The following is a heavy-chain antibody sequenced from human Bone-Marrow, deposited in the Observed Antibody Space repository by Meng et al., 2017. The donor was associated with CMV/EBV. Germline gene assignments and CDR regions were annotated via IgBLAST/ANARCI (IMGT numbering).Heavy chain of an antibody. Sequence: GESLKISCAASGFTFSSYAMHWVRQAPGKGLEWVAVISYDGSNKYYADPVKGRFTISRDNSKITLYLQMNSLRAEDTAVYYCARGFITIFGVVNYWGQGTLVTVSS. D-gene: IGHD3-3*01. CDR2: ISYDGSNK. V-gene: IGHV3-30*04. CDR3: ARGFITIFGVVNY. J-gene: IGHJ4*02. CDR1: GFTFSSYA.